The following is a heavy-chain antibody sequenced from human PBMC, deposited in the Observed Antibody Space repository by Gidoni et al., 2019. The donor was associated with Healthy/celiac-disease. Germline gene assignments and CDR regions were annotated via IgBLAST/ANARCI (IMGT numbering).Heavy chain of an antibody. D-gene: IGHD6-13*01. CDR1: GFTFSSYA. Sequence: EVQLVESGEGLVQHGGSLRLSCAASGFTFSSYAMHWVRQAPGKGLEYVSAISSNGGSTYYADSVKGRFTISRDNSKNTLYLQRGSLRAEDMAVYYCARGYSSSWYYFDYWGQGTLVTVSS. CDR3: ARGYSSSWYYFDY. CDR2: ISSNGGST. J-gene: IGHJ4*02. V-gene: IGHV3-64*02.